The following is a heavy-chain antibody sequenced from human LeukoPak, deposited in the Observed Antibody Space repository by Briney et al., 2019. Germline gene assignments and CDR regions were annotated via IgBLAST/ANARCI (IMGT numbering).Heavy chain of an antibody. V-gene: IGHV3-30*18. Sequence: HPGRSLRLSCAASGFTFSSYGMHWVRQAPGKGLEWVAVISYDGSNKYYTDSVKGRFTISRDNSKNTLYLQMNSLRAEDTAVYYCAKCRPTIFGVVPFDYWGQGTLVTVSS. CDR2: ISYDGSNK. J-gene: IGHJ4*02. D-gene: IGHD3-3*01. CDR3: AKCRPTIFGVVPFDY. CDR1: GFTFSSYG.